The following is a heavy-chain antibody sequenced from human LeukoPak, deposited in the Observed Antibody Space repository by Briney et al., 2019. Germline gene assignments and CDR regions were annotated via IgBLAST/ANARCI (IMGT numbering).Heavy chain of an antibody. Sequence: GESLKISCKGSGYSFTSYWIGWVRQMPGKGLEWMGIIYPGDSDTRYSPSSQGQVTISADKSISTAYLQWSSLKASDTAMYYCARQGPDYGDYEVLDYWGQGTLVTVSS. CDR1: GYSFTSYW. D-gene: IGHD4-17*01. J-gene: IGHJ4*02. CDR3: ARQGPDYGDYEVLDY. V-gene: IGHV5-51*01. CDR2: IYPGDSDT.